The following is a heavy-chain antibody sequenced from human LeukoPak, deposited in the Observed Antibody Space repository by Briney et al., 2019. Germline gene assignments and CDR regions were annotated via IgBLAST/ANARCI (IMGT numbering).Heavy chain of an antibody. CDR1: GYTFSIYG. V-gene: IGHV1-18*01. CDR3: ARDTKRSRARWENLGFDP. CDR2: ISGYNDNT. Sequence: ASVKVSCKASGYTFSIYGFSWVRQAPGQGLEWMGWISGYNDNTKYYAQKLQGRVTMTTDTSTSTAYMELRSLRSDDTAVYYCARDTKRSRARWENLGFDPWGQGTLVTVSS. J-gene: IGHJ5*02. D-gene: IGHD1-26*01.